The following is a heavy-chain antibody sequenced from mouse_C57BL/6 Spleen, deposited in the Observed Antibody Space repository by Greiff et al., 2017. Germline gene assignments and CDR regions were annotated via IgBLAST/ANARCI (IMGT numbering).Heavy chain of an antibody. Sequence: EVQLVESGGGLVKPGGSLKLSCAASGFTFSSYTMSWVRQTPEKRLEWVATISGGGGNTYYPDSVKGRFTISRDNAKNTLYLQMSSLRSEDTALYYCARKTTMVTTYAMDYWGQGTSVTVSS. D-gene: IGHD2-2*01. CDR2: ISGGGGNT. V-gene: IGHV5-9*01. CDR1: GFTFSSYT. J-gene: IGHJ4*01. CDR3: ARKTTMVTTYAMDY.